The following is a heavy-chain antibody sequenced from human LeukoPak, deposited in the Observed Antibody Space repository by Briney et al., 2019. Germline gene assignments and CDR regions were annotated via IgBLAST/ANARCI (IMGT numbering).Heavy chain of an antibody. CDR1: GFTFGSSI. D-gene: IGHD1-26*01. V-gene: IGHV3-21*01. CDR3: ARDMYSGSYYGVNY. CDR2: ISSGSDYK. J-gene: IGHJ4*02. Sequence: GGSLRLSCAASGFTFGSSIINWVRQAPGKGLEWVSSISSGSDYKLYADSVKGRFTISSDNAKKLLYLQVSSLRAEDTAVYKCARDMYSGSYYGVNYWGQGTLVTVSS.